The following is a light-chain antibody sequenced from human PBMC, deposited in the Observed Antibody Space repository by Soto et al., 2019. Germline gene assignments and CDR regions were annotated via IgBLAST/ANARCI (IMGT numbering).Light chain of an antibody. CDR2: KAS. CDR1: QSIMSW. J-gene: IGKJ1*01. V-gene: IGKV1-5*03. Sequence: DIQMTQSPSTLSASVGDRVTISCRASQSIMSWLAWYQQKPGKAPKLLIYKASDLDVGVPSTFAGSGFGTEFTLTISSLQPDDVATYYCQQYNAYSPWTFGQGTKVDI. CDR3: QQYNAYSPWT.